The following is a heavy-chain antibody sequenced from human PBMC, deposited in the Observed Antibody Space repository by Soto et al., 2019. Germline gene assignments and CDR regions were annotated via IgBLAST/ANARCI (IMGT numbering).Heavy chain of an antibody. CDR1: GFTFSSYA. CDR3: AKGLRPIVVVPAVPDFDY. CDR2: ISGSGGST. V-gene: IGHV3-23*01. J-gene: IGHJ4*02. D-gene: IGHD2-2*01. Sequence: PGGSLRLSCAASGFTFSSYAMSWVRQAPGKGLEWVSAISGSGGSTYYADSVKGRFTISRDNSKNTLYLQMNSLRAEDTAVYCCAKGLRPIVVVPAVPDFDYWGQGTLVTVSS.